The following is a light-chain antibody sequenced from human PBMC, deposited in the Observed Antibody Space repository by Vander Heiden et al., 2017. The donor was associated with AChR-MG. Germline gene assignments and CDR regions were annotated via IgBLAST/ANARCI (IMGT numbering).Light chain of an antibody. CDR1: QSISIY. CDR2: DAS. V-gene: IGKV3-11*01. J-gene: IGKJ4*01. CDR3: HQRRNWPLT. Sequence: IVLTQSPATLSLSPGERATLSCRASQSISIYLAWYQQKPGQAPRLLMYDASNRATGIPARFSGSGSGTDFTLTISNLEPEDFAVYYCHQRRNWPLTFGGGTKVEI.